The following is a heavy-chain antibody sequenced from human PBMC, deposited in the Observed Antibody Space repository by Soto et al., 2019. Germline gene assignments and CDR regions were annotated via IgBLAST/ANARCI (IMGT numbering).Heavy chain of an antibody. CDR3: ARGPYDGFDI. CDR2: IYYSGTA. V-gene: IGHV4-59*01. Sequence: QVQLQESGPGLVKPLMTLSLTCTVSGGSIGRSDWSWIRQPPGKGLEWIGYIYYSGTADYNPSLKSRVTMSVDTSQMQFSLSLRSVPAADTAIYYCARGPYDGFDIWGPGTMVTVSS. J-gene: IGHJ3*02. CDR1: GGSIGRSD.